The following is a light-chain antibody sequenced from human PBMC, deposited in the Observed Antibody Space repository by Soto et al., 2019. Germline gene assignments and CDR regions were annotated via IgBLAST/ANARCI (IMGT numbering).Light chain of an antibody. J-gene: IGKJ1*01. Sequence: DIQMTQSPSSLSASVGDRVTITCRASQSISNYVNWYQQKPGKAPKLLIYGASNLQSGVPSRFSGSGSGTDFTLTISSLQPEDFATYYCQQSYSTPRTFGQGTKVEIK. CDR1: QSISNY. V-gene: IGKV1-39*01. CDR2: GAS. CDR3: QQSYSTPRT.